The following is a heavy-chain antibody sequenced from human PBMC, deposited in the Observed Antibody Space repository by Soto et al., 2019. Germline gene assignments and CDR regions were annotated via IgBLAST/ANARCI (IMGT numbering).Heavy chain of an antibody. Sequence: SLKISEKGSGYKYTRYWFGWVHQMPGKGLEWMGIIYPGDSDTRYSPSFQGQVTISADKSISTAYLQWSSLKASDTAMYYCARHSSSRNYYYYYGMDFLGQGTTVTV. CDR1: GYKYTRYW. CDR3: ARHSSSRNYYYYYGMDF. V-gene: IGHV5-51*07. D-gene: IGHD6-6*01. CDR2: IYPGDSDT. J-gene: IGHJ6*02.